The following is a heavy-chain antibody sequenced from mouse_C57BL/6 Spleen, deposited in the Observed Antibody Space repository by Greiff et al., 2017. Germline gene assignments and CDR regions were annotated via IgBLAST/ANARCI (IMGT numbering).Heavy chain of an antibody. V-gene: IGHV5-2*01. CDR1: EYEFPSHD. CDR3: ARGPFTTVVEGNYWYFDV. CDR2: INSDGGST. J-gene: IGHJ1*03. Sequence: EVNVVESGGGLVQPGESLKLSCESNEYEFPSHDMSWVRKTPEKRLELVAAINSDGGSTYYPDTMERRFIISRDNTKKTLYLQMSSLRSEDTALYYCARGPFTTVVEGNYWYFDVWGTGTTVTVSS. D-gene: IGHD1-1*01.